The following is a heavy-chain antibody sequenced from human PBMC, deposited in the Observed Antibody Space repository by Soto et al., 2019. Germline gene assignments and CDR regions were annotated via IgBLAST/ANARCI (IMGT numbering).Heavy chain of an antibody. D-gene: IGHD3-3*01. CDR3: AKGVFLEWLLSLSGFGTQAMDV. CDR2: ISGSGGST. V-gene: IGHV3-23*01. Sequence: PGGALRLSCAASGFTCSSYAMSWVRQAPGKGLEWVSAISGSGGSTYYADSVKGRFTISRDNSKNTLYLQMNSLRAEDTAVYYCAKGVFLEWLLSLSGFGTQAMDVWGQGTTVTVSS. J-gene: IGHJ6*02. CDR1: GFTCSSYA.